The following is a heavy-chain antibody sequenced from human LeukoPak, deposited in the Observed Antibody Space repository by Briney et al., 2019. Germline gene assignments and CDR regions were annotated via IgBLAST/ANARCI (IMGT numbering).Heavy chain of an antibody. J-gene: IGHJ4*02. V-gene: IGHV1-69*13. Sequence: SVKVSCKASGGTFSSYAISWVRQAPGQGFEGMGGIFPIFGTANYAQKFQGRVTITADESTSTAYMELSSLRSEDTAVYYCARGPSERYCSSTSCYAGLDYWGQGTLVTVSS. CDR3: ARGPSERYCSSTSCYAGLDY. CDR1: GGTFSSYA. D-gene: IGHD2-2*01. CDR2: IFPIFGTA.